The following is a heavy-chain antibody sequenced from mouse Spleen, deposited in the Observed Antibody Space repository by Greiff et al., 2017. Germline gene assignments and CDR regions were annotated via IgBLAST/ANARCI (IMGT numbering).Heavy chain of an antibody. CDR2: INPNYGTT. V-gene: IGHV1-39*01. Sequence: EVPLQQSGPELVKPGASVKISCKASGYSFTDYYMHWVKQSPGKSLEWIGVINPNYGTTSYNQKFKGKATLTVDKSSSTAYMQLNSLTSEDSADYYCGRRDYDGTRFAYWGQGTPLTVSA. CDR3: GRRDYDGTRFAY. CDR1: GYSFTDYY. D-gene: IGHD1-1*01. J-gene: IGHJ2*01.